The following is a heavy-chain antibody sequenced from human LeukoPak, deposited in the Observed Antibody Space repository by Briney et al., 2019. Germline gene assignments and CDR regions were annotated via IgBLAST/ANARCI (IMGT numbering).Heavy chain of an antibody. CDR2: IYYSGST. J-gene: IGHJ4*02. CDR1: GGSISSSSYY. V-gene: IGHV4-39*07. Sequence: SETLSLTCTVSGGSISSSSYYWGWIRQPPGKGLEWIGSIYYSGSTYYNPSLKSRVTISVDTSKNQFSLKLSSVTAADTAVYYCARVGRSGWPLLYWGQGTLVTVSS. CDR3: ARVGRSGWPLLY. D-gene: IGHD6-19*01.